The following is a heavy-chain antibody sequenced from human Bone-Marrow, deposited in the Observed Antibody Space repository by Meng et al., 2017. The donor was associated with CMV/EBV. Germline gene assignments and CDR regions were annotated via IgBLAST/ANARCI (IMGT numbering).Heavy chain of an antibody. CDR3: ASGNLNRITIFGVAYDAFDI. V-gene: IGHV1-8*01. J-gene: IGHJ3*02. CDR1: GYTFTSYD. Sequence: ASVKVSCKASGYTFTSYDINWVRQATGQGLEWMGWMNPNSGNTGYAQKFQGRVTMTRNTSISTAYMELRSLRSEDTAVYYCASGNLNRITIFGVAYDAFDIWGQGTMVTVSS. D-gene: IGHD3-3*01. CDR2: MNPNSGNT.